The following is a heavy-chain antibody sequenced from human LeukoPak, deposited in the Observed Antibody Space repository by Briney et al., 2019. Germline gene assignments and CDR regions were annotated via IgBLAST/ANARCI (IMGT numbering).Heavy chain of an antibody. CDR3: ARDLMVRGETGAFDI. D-gene: IGHD3-10*01. J-gene: IGHJ3*02. CDR2: ISYDGINK. CDR1: GFIFSNYA. Sequence: GGSLRLSCAASGFIFSNYAMHWVRQAPGKGLEWVAVISYDGINKHYADSVKGRFTISRDNSKNTLYLQMNSLRPEDTAVYYCARDLMVRGETGAFDIWGQGTMVTVSS. V-gene: IGHV3-30*04.